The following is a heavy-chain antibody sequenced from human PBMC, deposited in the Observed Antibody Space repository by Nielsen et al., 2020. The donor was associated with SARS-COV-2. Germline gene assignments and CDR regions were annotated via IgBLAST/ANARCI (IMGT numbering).Heavy chain of an antibody. J-gene: IGHJ2*01. Sequence: GESLKISCVASGFTFSSHWMHWVRQAPGKGLEWVAVIWYDGSNKYYADSVKGRFTISRDNSKNTLYLQMNSLRAEDTAVYYCARDPEGLFWYFDLWGRGTLVTVSS. CDR1: GFTFSSHW. CDR2: IWYDGSNK. V-gene: IGHV3-33*08. D-gene: IGHD3-3*01. CDR3: ARDPEGLFWYFDL.